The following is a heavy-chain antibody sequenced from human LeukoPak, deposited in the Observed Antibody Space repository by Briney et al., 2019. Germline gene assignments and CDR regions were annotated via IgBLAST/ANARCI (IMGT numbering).Heavy chain of an antibody. Sequence: GESLQISFKGSGYRFISYWIGWVRQMPGKGMEWMGIIYPGDSDTRYSPSFQGQVTISADKSIGTAYLPWCSLKASDTAMYYCARQKVYGITEAGPAISYYYYMDVCGKGTTGTISS. J-gene: IGHJ6*03. CDR3: ARQKVYGITEAGPAISYYYYMDV. V-gene: IGHV5-51*01. CDR2: IYPGDSDT. D-gene: IGHD6-13*01. CDR1: GYRFISYW.